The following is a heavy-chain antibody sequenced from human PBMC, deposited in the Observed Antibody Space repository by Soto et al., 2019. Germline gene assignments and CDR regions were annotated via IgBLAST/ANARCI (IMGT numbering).Heavy chain of an antibody. J-gene: IGHJ6*02. CDR1: GDSVSINNAG. CDR2: TYYRSRWFN. CDR3: ARDLEDPVAVPAATYVLFYGMDV. D-gene: IGHD2-2*01. Sequence: SQTLSLTCAISGDSVSINNAGWNWISQSPSRGLEWLGRTYYRSRWFNDYAVSVKSRRTITPDTSKNQLSLQLNSVTPEDTAVYFCARDLEDPVAVPAATYVLFYGMDVWGQGTTVTVSS. V-gene: IGHV6-1*01.